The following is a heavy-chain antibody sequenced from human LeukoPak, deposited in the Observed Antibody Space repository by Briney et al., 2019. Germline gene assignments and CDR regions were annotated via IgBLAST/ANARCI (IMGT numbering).Heavy chain of an antibody. Sequence: PSETLSLTCTVSGGSISSYYWSWIRQPAGKGLEWIGRIYTSGSTNYNPSLKSRVTMSVDTSKNQFSLKLSSVTAADTAVYYCARIKYDFWSGFDAFDIWGQGTMVTVSS. V-gene: IGHV4-4*07. CDR3: ARIKYDFWSGFDAFDI. CDR1: GGSISSYY. CDR2: IYTSGST. D-gene: IGHD3-3*01. J-gene: IGHJ3*02.